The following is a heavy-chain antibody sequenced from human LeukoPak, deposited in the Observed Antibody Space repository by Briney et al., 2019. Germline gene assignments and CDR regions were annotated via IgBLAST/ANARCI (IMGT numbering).Heavy chain of an antibody. J-gene: IGHJ4*02. CDR1: GYSFPSYW. CDR2: IYLGDSDT. V-gene: IGHV5-51*01. CDR3: ARHFDGTGFDS. D-gene: IGHD6-13*01. Sequence: KLGESLKISRVGSGYSFPSYWIGWVRQTPGKGLEWVGIIYLGDSDTRRSPSFQGQVTISAAKSISTACRQWSSLKASDTAMYYCARHFDGTGFDSWGQGTLGTVS.